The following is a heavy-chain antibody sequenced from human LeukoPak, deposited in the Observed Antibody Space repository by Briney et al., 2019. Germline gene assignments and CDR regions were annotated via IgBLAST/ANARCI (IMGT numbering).Heavy chain of an antibody. Sequence: ASEKVSCKASGYTFTGYYMHWVRQAPGQGLEWMGWINPNSGGTNYAQKFRGRVTMTRDTSISTGYMDLSRLKSDDTAVYYCARANSGYDPVYYFGLDVWGQGTTVTVSS. CDR3: ARANSGYDPVYYFGLDV. V-gene: IGHV1-2*02. D-gene: IGHD5-12*01. CDR2: INPNSGGT. J-gene: IGHJ6*02. CDR1: GYTFTGYY.